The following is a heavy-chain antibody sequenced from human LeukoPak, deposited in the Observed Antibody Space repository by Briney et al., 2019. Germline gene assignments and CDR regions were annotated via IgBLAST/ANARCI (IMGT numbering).Heavy chain of an antibody. J-gene: IGHJ4*02. Sequence: ASVKVSCKASGYTFTSYYMHWVRQALGQGLEWMGIINPSGGSTSYAQKFQGRVTMTRDMSTSTVYMELSSLRAEDTAVYYCARGGGLVFLADWGQGTLVTVSS. CDR3: ARGGGLVFLAD. CDR2: INPSGGST. CDR1: GYTFTSYY. V-gene: IGHV1-46*01. D-gene: IGHD3-10*01.